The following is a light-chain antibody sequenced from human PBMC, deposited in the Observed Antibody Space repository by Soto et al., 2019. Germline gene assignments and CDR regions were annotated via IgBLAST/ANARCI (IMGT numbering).Light chain of an antibody. CDR1: QRITTY. V-gene: IGKV1-39*01. J-gene: IGKJ2*01. CDR2: TAA. Sequence: IHMTQSPSSLSASVGDRVTITCRASQRITTYLNWYQQKPGKAPKLLISTAATLQGGVPSRFSGSGSRTDFTLTITTLQPEDFATYFCQQSYSTPYTVGQGTKLEIK. CDR3: QQSYSTPYT.